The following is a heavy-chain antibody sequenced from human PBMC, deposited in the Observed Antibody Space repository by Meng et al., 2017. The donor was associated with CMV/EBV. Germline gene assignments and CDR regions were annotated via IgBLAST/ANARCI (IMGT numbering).Heavy chain of an antibody. J-gene: IGHJ4*02. D-gene: IGHD6-19*01. CDR2: IKQDGSEK. V-gene: IGHV3-7*01. Sequence: GESLKISCAASGFTFSSYWMSWVRQAPGKGLEWVANIKQDGSEKYYVDSVKGRFTISRDNAKNSLYLQMNSLRAEDMAVYYCARDGQWLGSVYWGQGTLVTVSS. CDR1: GFTFSSYW. CDR3: ARDGQWLGSVY.